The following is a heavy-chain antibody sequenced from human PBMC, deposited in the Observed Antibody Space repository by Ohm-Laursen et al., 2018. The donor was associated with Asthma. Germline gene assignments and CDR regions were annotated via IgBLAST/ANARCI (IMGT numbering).Heavy chain of an antibody. V-gene: IGHV3-23*01. CDR2: IIGSGADT. D-gene: IGHD1-14*01. CDR3: ARDGPELPTELDY. Sequence: SLRLSCAASGFTFSSYAMHWVRQAPGKGLECVSAIIGSGADTYYADSVKGRFTISRDNSKNTLYLQMNSLRAEDTAVYYCARDGPELPTELDYWGPGTLVTVSS. CDR1: GFTFSSYA. J-gene: IGHJ4*02.